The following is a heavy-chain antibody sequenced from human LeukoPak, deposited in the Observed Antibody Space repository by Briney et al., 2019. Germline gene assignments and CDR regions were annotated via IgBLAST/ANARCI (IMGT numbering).Heavy chain of an antibody. CDR1: GGSFSGYY. CDR2: INHSGST. V-gene: IGHV4-34*01. CDR3: ARQGAFFTVTRFYWFDP. J-gene: IGHJ5*02. D-gene: IGHD4-11*01. Sequence: SETLSLTCAVYGGSFSGYYWSWIRQPPGKGLEWIGEINHSGSTNYNPSLKSRVTISVDTSKNQFSLKLSSVTAADTAVYYCARQGAFFTVTRFYWFDPWGQGTLVTVSP.